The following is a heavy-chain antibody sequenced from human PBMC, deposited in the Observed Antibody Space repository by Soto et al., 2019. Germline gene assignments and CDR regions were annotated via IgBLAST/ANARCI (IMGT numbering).Heavy chain of an antibody. J-gene: IGHJ4*02. CDR3: ASSMEGELLYPFGDY. D-gene: IGHD3-10*01. CDR2: INPSGGST. V-gene: IGHV1-46*01. CDR1: GYTFTSYY. Sequence: ASVNVSCKASGYTFTSYYMHCVRQAPGQGPEWMGIINPSGGSTSYAQKFQGRVTMTRDTSTSTVYMELSSLRSEDAAEYYCASSMEGELLYPFGDYWGQGRLVTAPQ.